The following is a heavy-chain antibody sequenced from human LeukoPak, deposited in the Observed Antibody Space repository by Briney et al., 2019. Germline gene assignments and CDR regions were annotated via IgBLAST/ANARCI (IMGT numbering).Heavy chain of an antibody. CDR1: GRSLSSYY. CDR2: IYYSGNT. V-gene: IGHV4-59*01. J-gene: IGHJ4*02. CDR3: ARRRGDSIDY. D-gene: IGHD2-21*02. Sequence: SETLSLTCTVSGRSLSSYYWSWIRQPPGKGLEWIGYIYYSGNTNYNPSLKSRVTISVDKSKNQFSLNLSSVTAADTAVYFCARRRGDSIDYWGQGTLVTVSS.